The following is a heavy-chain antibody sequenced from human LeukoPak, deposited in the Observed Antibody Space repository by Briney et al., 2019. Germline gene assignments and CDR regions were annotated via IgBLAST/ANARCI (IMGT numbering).Heavy chain of an antibody. CDR3: ARDRQGTPGTFDI. CDR2: IWYDGSQK. D-gene: IGHD1-1*01. J-gene: IGHJ3*02. CDR1: GFTFTSYG. Sequence: PGGSLRLSCAVSGFTFTSYGMHWVRQGPGKGLEWVAGIWYDGSQKYYADFVKGRFTISRDNSKNTLYLQMNSLRAEDTAVYYCARDRQGTPGTFDIWGQGTMVTVSP. V-gene: IGHV3-33*01.